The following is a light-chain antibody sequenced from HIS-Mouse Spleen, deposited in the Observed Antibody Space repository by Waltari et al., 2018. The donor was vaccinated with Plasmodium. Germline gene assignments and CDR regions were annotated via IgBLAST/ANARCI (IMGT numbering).Light chain of an antibody. CDR2: KDS. V-gene: IGLV3-25*03. Sequence: SYELTQPPSVSVSPGQTARITCSGDALPKQYAYWYQQKPGQAPVLVIYKDSERPSGIPRRVSGSSSGTTVTLTISGVQAEDEADYYCQSADSSGTPNWVFGGGTKLTVL. CDR1: ALPKQY. J-gene: IGLJ3*02. CDR3: QSADSSGTPNWV.